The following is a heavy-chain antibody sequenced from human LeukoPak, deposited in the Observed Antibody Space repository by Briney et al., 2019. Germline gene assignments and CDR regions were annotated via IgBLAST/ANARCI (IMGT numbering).Heavy chain of an antibody. CDR1: GFTFSSYA. J-gene: IGHJ3*02. CDR2: ISSNGGST. Sequence: GGSLRLSYAASGFTFSSYAMHWVRQARGKGLEYVSAISSNGGSTYYANSVKGRCTISRDNSKNTLYLQMGSLRAEDMAVYYCATSSQGASDIWGQGTMVTVSS. CDR3: ATSSQGASDI. V-gene: IGHV3-64*01.